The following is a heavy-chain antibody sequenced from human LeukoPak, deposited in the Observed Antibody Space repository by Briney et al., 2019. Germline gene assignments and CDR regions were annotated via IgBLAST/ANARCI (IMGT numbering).Heavy chain of an antibody. CDR1: GFTFSSYW. J-gene: IGHJ4*02. D-gene: IGHD3-10*01. CDR3: ARGKGFGELLSPPFDY. CDR2: IKQDGSEK. V-gene: IGHV3-7*01. Sequence: GGSLRLSCAASGFTFSSYWMSWVRQAPGKGLEWVANIKQDGSEKYYVDSVKGRFTISRDNAKNSLYLQMNSLRAEDTAVYYCARGKGFGELLSPPFDYWGQGTLVTVSS.